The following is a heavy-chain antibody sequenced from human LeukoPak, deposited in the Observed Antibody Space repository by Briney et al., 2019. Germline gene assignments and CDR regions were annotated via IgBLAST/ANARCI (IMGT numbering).Heavy chain of an antibody. CDR3: ARDRGLSRSYYVY. J-gene: IGHJ4*02. CDR2: ISSSGSTI. V-gene: IGHV3-11*04. Sequence: GGSLRLSCAASGFTFSDYYVNWIRQAPGKGLEWVSYISSSGSTIYYADSVKGRFTISRDNAKNSLYLQMNSLRAEDTAVYYCARDRGLSRSYYVYWGQGTLVTVSS. D-gene: IGHD1-26*01. CDR1: GFTFSDYY.